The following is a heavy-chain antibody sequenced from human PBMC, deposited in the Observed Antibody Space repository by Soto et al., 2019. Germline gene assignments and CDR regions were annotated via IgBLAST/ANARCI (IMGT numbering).Heavy chain of an antibody. J-gene: IGHJ1*01. CDR2: IHPSGDT. CDR1: GYKFTTYF. Sequence: QVQLVQSGAEVKKPGASVKVACKASGYKFTTYFIHWVRQAPGQGLEWMGMIHPSGDTGYGQKFRGRVTMTIDTSTTTAYMELRDLTSEDTAIYFSVRGYCTTTPGPGDFQPWGQGTLVTVSS. D-gene: IGHD2-8*01. CDR3: VRGYCTTTPGPGDFQP. V-gene: IGHV1-46*01.